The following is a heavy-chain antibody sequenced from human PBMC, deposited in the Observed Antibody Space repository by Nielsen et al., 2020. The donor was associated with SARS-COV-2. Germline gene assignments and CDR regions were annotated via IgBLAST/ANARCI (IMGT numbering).Heavy chain of an antibody. V-gene: IGHV3-30*04. D-gene: IGHD1-1*01. Sequence: GGSLRLSCAASGFTFSRYGVHWVRQAPGKGLEWVAVISCDGSNYADSVKGRFTISRDNSKNTLFLQMNSLRAEDTAIYYCARDSLDDYGMDVWGQGTTVTVSS. CDR3: ARDSLDDYGMDV. CDR2: ISCDGSN. J-gene: IGHJ6*02. CDR1: GFTFSRYG.